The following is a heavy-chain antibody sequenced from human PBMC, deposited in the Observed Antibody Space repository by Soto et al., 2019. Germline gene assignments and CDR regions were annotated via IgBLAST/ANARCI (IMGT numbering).Heavy chain of an antibody. CDR3: AKAGGQWLVLDAFDI. CDR1: GFTFSSYA. Sequence: GGSLRLSCAASGFTFSSYAMSWVRQAPGKGLEWVSAISGSGGSTYYADSVKGRFTISRDNSKNTLSLQMNSLRAEDTAVYYCAKAGGQWLVLDAFDIWGQGTMVTVSS. J-gene: IGHJ3*02. CDR2: ISGSGGST. V-gene: IGHV3-23*01. D-gene: IGHD6-19*01.